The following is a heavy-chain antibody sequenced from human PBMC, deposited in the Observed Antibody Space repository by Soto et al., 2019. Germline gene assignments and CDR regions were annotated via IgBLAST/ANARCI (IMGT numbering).Heavy chain of an antibody. Sequence: QVHLQESGPGLVKPSGTLSLTCGVSGGSISSANWWTWVRQSPGKGLEWIGEIYPSGSTTYNPSPKAPVTISVEKSNNQYELNLSSVTAADTAVYYCARASTYSPRFYYYGMDVWGQGTTVTVSS. J-gene: IGHJ6*02. D-gene: IGHD6-13*01. CDR1: GGSISSANW. CDR3: ARASTYSPRFYYYGMDV. CDR2: IYPSGST. V-gene: IGHV4-4*02.